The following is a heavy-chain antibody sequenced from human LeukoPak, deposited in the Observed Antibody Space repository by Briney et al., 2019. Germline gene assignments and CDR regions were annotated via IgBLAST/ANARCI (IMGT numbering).Heavy chain of an antibody. CDR1: GFTFSTYS. CDR2: ITSSNNYI. J-gene: IGHJ4*02. V-gene: IGHV3-21*01. Sequence: GGSLRLSCAGSGFTFSTYSMNWVRQAPGKGLEWVSSITSSNNYIYYADSVKGRFTISRDNAKNSLYLQMNSLRAEDTAVYYCAREALLWFGESLDYWGQGTLVTVSS. CDR3: AREALLWFGESLDY. D-gene: IGHD3-10*01.